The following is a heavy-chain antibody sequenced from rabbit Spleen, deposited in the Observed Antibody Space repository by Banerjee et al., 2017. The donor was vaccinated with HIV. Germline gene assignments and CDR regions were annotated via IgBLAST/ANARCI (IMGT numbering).Heavy chain of an antibody. Sequence: QEQLKESGGDLVKPGASLTLTCTASGFSFSSSYYMCWVRQAPGKGLEWIACIYAGSSGDTYYASWAKGRFTISKTSSTTVTLQMTSLTAADTATYFCARDAGTSFSTYGMDLWGQGTLVTVS. J-gene: IGHJ6*01. V-gene: IGHV1S45*01. CDR2: IYAGSSGDT. CDR3: ARDAGTSFSTYGMDL. CDR1: GFSFSSSYY. D-gene: IGHD8-1*01.